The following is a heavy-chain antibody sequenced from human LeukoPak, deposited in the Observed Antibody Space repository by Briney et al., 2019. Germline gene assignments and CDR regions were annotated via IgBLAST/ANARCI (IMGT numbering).Heavy chain of an antibody. D-gene: IGHD3-10*01. V-gene: IGHV1-2*02. CDR2: IDPNSGGT. CDR3: AREYYYGSGNYYNRIDY. CDR1: GYTFTGYY. J-gene: IGHJ4*02. Sequence: PGASVKVSCKASGYTFTGYYMHWVRQAPGQGLEWMGWIDPNSGGTNYAQKFQGRVTMTRDTSISTAYMVLNRLRSDDTAVYYCAREYYYGSGNYYNRIDYWGQGTLVTVSS.